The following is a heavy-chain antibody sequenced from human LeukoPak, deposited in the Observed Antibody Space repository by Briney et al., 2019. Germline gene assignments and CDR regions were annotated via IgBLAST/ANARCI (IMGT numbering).Heavy chain of an antibody. J-gene: IGHJ6*02. CDR3: ARSGSTYYYGMDV. D-gene: IGHD3-10*01. CDR2: IWYDGTDK. Sequence: PGRSLRLTCAASGFTFSSYGMHWVRHGPGKGLEWVTFIWYDGTDKNYADSVKGRFTISRDNSKNTLYLQMNSLRAEDTAVYYCARSGSTYYYGMDVWGQGTTVTVSS. V-gene: IGHV3-33*01. CDR1: GFTFSSYG.